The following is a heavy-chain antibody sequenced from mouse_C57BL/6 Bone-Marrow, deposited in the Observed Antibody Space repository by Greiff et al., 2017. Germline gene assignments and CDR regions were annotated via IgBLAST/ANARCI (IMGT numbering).Heavy chain of an antibody. CDR3: AREGCSSSFDY. D-gene: IGHD1-1*01. Sequence: EVKLVESGGGLVKPGGSLKLSCAASGFTFSSYAMSWVRQTPEKRLVWVATISDGGSYTDYPENVKGRFTITRDKSKNTLYLQMSHLKSEDTAMYYCAREGCSSSFDYWCQGTTLTVSS. J-gene: IGHJ2*01. CDR1: GFTFSSYA. V-gene: IGHV5-4*01. CDR2: ISDGGSYT.